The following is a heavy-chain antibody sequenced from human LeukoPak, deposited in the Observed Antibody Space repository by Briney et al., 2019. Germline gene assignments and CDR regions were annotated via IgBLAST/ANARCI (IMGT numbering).Heavy chain of an antibody. D-gene: IGHD6-13*01. Sequence: GGSLRLSCAASGFTVSSTYMSWVRQAPGKGLEWVSVIYSGGSTYYADSVKGRFTISRDNSKNTLYLQMNSLRAEDTAVYYCAKLEGRLSSSWAFDYWGQGTLVTVSS. CDR2: IYSGGST. CDR1: GFTVSSTY. J-gene: IGHJ4*02. V-gene: IGHV3-53*01. CDR3: AKLEGRLSSSWAFDY.